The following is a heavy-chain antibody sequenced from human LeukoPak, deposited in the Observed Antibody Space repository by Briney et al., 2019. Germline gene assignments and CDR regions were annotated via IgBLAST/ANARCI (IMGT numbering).Heavy chain of an antibody. CDR3: ARDRRGYQLLSGHYYYYGMDV. D-gene: IGHD2-2*01. CDR2: INAGNGNT. CDR1: GYTFTSYA. J-gene: IGHJ6*02. Sequence: ASVKVSCKASGYTFTSYAMHWVRQAPGQRLEWMGWINAGNGNTKYSQKFQGRVTITRDTSASTAYMELSSLRSEDTAVYYCARDRRGYQLLSGHYYYYGMDVWGQGTTVTVSS. V-gene: IGHV1-3*01.